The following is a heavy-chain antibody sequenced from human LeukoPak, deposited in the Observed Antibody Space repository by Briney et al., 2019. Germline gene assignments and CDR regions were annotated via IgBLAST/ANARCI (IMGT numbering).Heavy chain of an antibody. V-gene: IGHV4-59*01. CDR3: ARAVAVADTFEFDF. CDR2: AFYTGST. CDR1: GVSISGNY. D-gene: IGHD6-19*01. Sequence: SETLSFTCTVSGVSISGNYWTRLPQPPGKGLDSFGHAFYTGSTNYSPSLKSRVTISIDTSNSHFSLMLTSVSAADTAVYYCARAVAVADTFEFDFWGQGTLVTVSS. J-gene: IGHJ4*02.